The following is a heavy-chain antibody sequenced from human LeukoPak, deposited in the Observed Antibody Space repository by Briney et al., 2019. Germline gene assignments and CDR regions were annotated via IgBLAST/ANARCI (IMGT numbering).Heavy chain of an antibody. CDR3: ARHFDDSSNFWVY. Sequence: KPSETLSLTCTVSGGSISSSGYYWGWIRQPPGQGLEWIGTIYYSGSTYYNPSLKSRVTISVDTSKNQFSLKLSSVTASDTAVYYCARHFDDSSNFWVYWGQGTLVTVSS. CDR2: IYYSGST. V-gene: IGHV4-39*01. D-gene: IGHD4-11*01. J-gene: IGHJ4*02. CDR1: GGSISSSGYY.